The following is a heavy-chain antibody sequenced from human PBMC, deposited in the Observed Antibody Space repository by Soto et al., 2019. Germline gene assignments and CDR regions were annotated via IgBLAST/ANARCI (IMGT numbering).Heavy chain of an antibody. Sequence: QVQLVQSGAEVQKPGSSVKVSCKASGGTFSSYAISWVRQAPGQGLEWMGGIIPIFGTANYAQKFEGRVTMTADESTGTAYMELSSLRSEDTAVYYCARNKVGATAAFDIWGQGTMVTVSS. CDR2: IIPIFGTA. CDR1: GGTFSSYA. D-gene: IGHD1-26*01. CDR3: ARNKVGATAAFDI. J-gene: IGHJ3*02. V-gene: IGHV1-69*01.